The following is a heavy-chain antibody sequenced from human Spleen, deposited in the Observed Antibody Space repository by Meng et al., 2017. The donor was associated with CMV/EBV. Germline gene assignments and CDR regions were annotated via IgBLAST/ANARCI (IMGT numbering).Heavy chain of an antibody. D-gene: IGHD2-2*01. V-gene: IGHV1-69*10. CDR2: IIPILGIA. CDR3: ARAVQDIVVVPAATGMDV. J-gene: IGHJ6*02. Sequence: KISCAASGFTFSSYAISWVRQAPGQGLEWMGGIIPILGIANYAQKFQGRVTITADKSTSTAYMELSSLRSEDTAAYYCARAVQDIVVVPAATGMDVWGQGTTVTVSS. CDR1: GFTFSSYA.